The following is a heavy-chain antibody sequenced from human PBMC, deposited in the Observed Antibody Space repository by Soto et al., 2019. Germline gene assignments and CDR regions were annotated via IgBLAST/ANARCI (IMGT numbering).Heavy chain of an antibody. J-gene: IGHJ6*02. Sequence: GGSLRLSCAASGFPFSSYGMHWVRQAPGKGLEWVAVISNDGSNKYYADSVKGRFTISRDNSKKTLNLQMNSLRAEDTAVYYCAKEYGDYEIIVYYYGMDVWGPGTTVTVSS. V-gene: IGHV3-30*18. CDR3: AKEYGDYEIIVYYYGMDV. CDR1: GFPFSSYG. D-gene: IGHD4-17*01. CDR2: ISNDGSNK.